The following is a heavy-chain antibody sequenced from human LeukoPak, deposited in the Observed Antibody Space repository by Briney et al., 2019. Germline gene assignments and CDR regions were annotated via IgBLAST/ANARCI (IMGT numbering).Heavy chain of an antibody. CDR2: IYTSGMT. V-gene: IGHV4-30-4*01. Sequence: SETLSLICTVSGGSISSDDYYWSWLRQPPGKGLEWIGYIYTSGMTYYNPSLKSRVSISVDTSKNQFSLKLSSVTAADTAVYYCARDSARIIDCWGQGTLVSVSS. D-gene: IGHD1-26*01. CDR3: ARDSARIIDC. CDR1: GGSISSDDYY. J-gene: IGHJ4*02.